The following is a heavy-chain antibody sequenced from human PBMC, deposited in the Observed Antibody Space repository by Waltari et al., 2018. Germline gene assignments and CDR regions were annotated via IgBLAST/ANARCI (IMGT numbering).Heavy chain of an antibody. J-gene: IGHJ3*02. D-gene: IGHD3-10*01. V-gene: IGHV3-23*01. CDR3: AKDKTYYYAFGI. Sequence: EVQLLESGGGLVQPGGSLRLSCSASGFPFSSYAMRWVRQAPGKGLEWVSAISGSGGSTYYADSVKGRFTISRDNSKNTLYLQMNSLRAEDTAVYYCAKDKTYYYAFGIWGQGTMVTVSS. CDR1: GFPFSSYA. CDR2: ISGSGGST.